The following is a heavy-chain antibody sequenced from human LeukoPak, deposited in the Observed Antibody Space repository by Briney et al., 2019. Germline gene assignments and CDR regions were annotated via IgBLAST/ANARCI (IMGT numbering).Heavy chain of an antibody. V-gene: IGHV4-59*01. CDR1: GGSISSYY. CDR3: ARERAYSDYAFDY. Sequence: PSETLSLTCTVSGGSISSYYWSWIRQPPGKGLEWIGYIYYSGSTNYNPSLKSRVTISVDTSKNQFSLKLSSVTAADTAVYYCARERAYSDYAFDYWGQGTLVTVSS. J-gene: IGHJ4*02. D-gene: IGHD4-17*01. CDR2: IYYSGST.